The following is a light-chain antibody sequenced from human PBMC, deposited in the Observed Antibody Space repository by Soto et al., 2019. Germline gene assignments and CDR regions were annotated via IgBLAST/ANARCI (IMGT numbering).Light chain of an antibody. V-gene: IGLV2-8*01. J-gene: IGLJ3*02. CDR2: AVS. Sequence: QSVLTQPPSASGSPGQSVTISCTGTSSDVGGYKYVSWYQQQPGKAPKLMIYAVSKRPSGVPDRLSGSKSDTSASLAISGLRSEDEADYYCAAWDDSLSGWVVGGGTKLTVL. CDR1: SSDVGGYKY. CDR3: AAWDDSLSGWV.